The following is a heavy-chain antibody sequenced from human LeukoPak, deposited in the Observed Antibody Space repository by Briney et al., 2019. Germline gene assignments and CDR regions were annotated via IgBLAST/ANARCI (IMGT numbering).Heavy chain of an antibody. Sequence: GSLRLSCAASGFTFSSYAMHWVRQPPGKGLEWLGEINHSGSTNYNPSLKSRVTISVDTSKNQFSLKLSSVTAADTAVYYCARRSKGVVRGVIINWFDPWGQGTLVTVSS. CDR1: GFTFSSYA. V-gene: IGHV4-34*01. J-gene: IGHJ5*02. CDR3: ARRSKGVVRGVIINWFDP. D-gene: IGHD3-10*01. CDR2: INHSGST.